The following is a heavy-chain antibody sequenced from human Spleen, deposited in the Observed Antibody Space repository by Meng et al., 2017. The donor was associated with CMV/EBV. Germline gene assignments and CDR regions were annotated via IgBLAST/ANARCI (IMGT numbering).Heavy chain of an antibody. CDR2: IISSSGS. D-gene: IGHD3-3*01. J-gene: IGHJ4*02. Sequence: AVSGASVSHCSRSFRRIRQPPGEGMEFICPIISSSGSHPTPPLQSRVTMSIAPSTTDVSLQVPSVTAAASAVYYCATVDFWSDPIDHWGQGVLVTVSS. CDR3: ATVDFWSDPIDH. CDR1: GASVSHCSRS. V-gene: IGHV4-61*03.